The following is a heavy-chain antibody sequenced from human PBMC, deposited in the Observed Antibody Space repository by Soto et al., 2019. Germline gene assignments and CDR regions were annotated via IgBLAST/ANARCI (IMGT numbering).Heavy chain of an antibody. J-gene: IGHJ4*02. CDR3: ARVLDCGGDCYTYYFDY. D-gene: IGHD2-21*02. CDR2: ISAYNGNT. V-gene: IGHV1-18*01. CDR1: GYTFTSYG. Sequence: QVQLVQSGAEVKKPGASVKVSCKASGYTFTSYGITWVRQAPGQGLEWMGWISAYNGNTNYAQKLQGRVTMTTDTSTSTAYMELRSLRSDDTAVYYCARVLDCGGDCYTYYFDYWGQGTLGTVSS.